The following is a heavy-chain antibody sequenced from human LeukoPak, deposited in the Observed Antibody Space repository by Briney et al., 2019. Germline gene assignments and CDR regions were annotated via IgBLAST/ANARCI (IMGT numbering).Heavy chain of an antibody. CDR1: GGSISSYY. CDR2: IYYSGST. J-gene: IGHJ4*02. D-gene: IGHD2-21*02. CDR3: ATGEAYCGGDCYGFDY. Sequence: SETLSLTCTVSGGSISSYYWSWIRQPPGKGLEWIGYIYYSGSTNYNPSLKSRVTISVDTSKNQFSLKLSSVTAADTAVYYCATGEAYCGGDCYGFDYWGQGTLVTVSS. V-gene: IGHV4-59*01.